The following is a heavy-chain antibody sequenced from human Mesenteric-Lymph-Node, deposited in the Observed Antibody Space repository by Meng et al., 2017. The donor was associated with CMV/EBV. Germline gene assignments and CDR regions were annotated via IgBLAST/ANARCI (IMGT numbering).Heavy chain of an antibody. CDR3: AKGAPYYDFWSGYNGMDV. V-gene: IGHV3-33*06. Sequence: GGSLRLSCAASGFTFSSYGMHWVRQAPGKGLEWVAVIWYDGSNKYYADSVKGRFTISRDNSKNTLYLQMNSLRAEDTAVYYCAKGAPYYDFWSGYNGMDVWGQGTTVTVSS. CDR1: GFTFSSYG. D-gene: IGHD3-3*01. CDR2: IWYDGSNK. J-gene: IGHJ6*02.